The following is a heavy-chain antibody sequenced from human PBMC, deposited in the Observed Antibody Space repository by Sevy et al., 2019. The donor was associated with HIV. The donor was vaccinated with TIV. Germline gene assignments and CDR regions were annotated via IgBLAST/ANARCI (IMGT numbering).Heavy chain of an antibody. Sequence: ASVKVSCKASGYSFSDNGYYIHWVRQAPGQGLEWMGWINPKSGSTKYAQKFQGRVSMTRDTSGSTANMVMSRLSSDETAVYYCARDSDDFWTGPVDYDYGMDVWGQGTTVTVSS. CDR1: GYSFSDNGYY. CDR3: ARDSDDFWTGPVDYDYGMDV. CDR2: INPKSGST. D-gene: IGHD3-3*01. J-gene: IGHJ6*02. V-gene: IGHV1-2*02.